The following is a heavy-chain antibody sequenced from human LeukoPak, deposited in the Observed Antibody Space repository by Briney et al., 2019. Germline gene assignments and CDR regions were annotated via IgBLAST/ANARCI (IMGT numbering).Heavy chain of an antibody. CDR1: GYTFTGYY. V-gene: IGHV1-2*02. Sequence: ASVKVSCKASGYTFTGYYMHWVRQAPGQGLEWMGWINPNSGGTNYAQKFQGRATMTRDTSISTAYMELSRLRSDDTAVYYCARDRPRDYDILTGYPYYYYYYGMDVWGQGTTVTVSS. J-gene: IGHJ6*02. CDR2: INPNSGGT. CDR3: ARDRPRDYDILTGYPYYYYYYGMDV. D-gene: IGHD3-9*01.